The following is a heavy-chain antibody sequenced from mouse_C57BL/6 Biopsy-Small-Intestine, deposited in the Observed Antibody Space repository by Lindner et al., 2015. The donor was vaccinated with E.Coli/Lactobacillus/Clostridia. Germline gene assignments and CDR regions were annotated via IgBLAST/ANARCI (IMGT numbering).Heavy chain of an antibody. Sequence: LQLQESGPELVKPGASVKMSCKASGYSFTGYFMNWVKQSHGKSLEWIGRINPYNGDTFYNQKFKGKATLTVDKSSSTAHMELRSLTSEDSALYYCARGIYDGYYAFAYWGQGTLVTVSA. CDR1: GYSFTGYF. CDR2: INPYNGDT. D-gene: IGHD2-3*01. J-gene: IGHJ3*01. CDR3: ARGIYDGYYAFAY. V-gene: IGHV1-20*01.